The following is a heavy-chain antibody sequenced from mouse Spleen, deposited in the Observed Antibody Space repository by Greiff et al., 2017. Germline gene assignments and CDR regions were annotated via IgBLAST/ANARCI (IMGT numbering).Heavy chain of an antibody. CDR3: ATMITTYAMDY. V-gene: IGHV1-76*01. D-gene: IGHD2-4*01. CDR1: GYTFTDYY. CDR2: IYPGSGNT. Sequence: VKLQQSGAELVRPGASVKLSCKASGYTFTDYYINWVKQRPGQGLEWIARIYPGSGNTYYNEKFKGKATLTAEKSSSTAYMQLSSLTSEDSAVYFCATMITTYAMDYWGQGTSVTVSS. J-gene: IGHJ4*01.